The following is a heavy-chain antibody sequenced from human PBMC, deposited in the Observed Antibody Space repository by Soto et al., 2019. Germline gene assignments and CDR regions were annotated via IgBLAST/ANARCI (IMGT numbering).Heavy chain of an antibody. J-gene: IGHJ4*02. Sequence: PSETLSLTCAVSGYSISSGYYWGWIRQPPGKGLEWIGSIYHSGSTYYNPSLKSRVTISVDTSKNQFSLKLSSVTAADTAVYYCARDGEGDSSGYYPYTSRSDYWGQGTLVTV. V-gene: IGHV4-38-2*02. CDR3: ARDGEGDSSGYYPYTSRSDY. D-gene: IGHD3-22*01. CDR1: GYSISSGYY. CDR2: IYHSGST.